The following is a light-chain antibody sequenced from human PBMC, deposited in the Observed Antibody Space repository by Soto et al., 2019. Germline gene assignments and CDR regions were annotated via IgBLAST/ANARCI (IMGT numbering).Light chain of an antibody. V-gene: IGLV4-60*02. CDR1: SGHSSFI. Sequence: QSVLTQSSSASASLGSSVKLTCTLSSGHSSFIIAWHQQQPGKAPRFLMKLEGDGSYDKGSGVPDRFSGSSSGADRYLTISNLQFEDEADYYCETWDSNTWVFGGGTKVTVL. CDR3: ETWDSNTWV. J-gene: IGLJ3*02. CDR2: LEGDGSY.